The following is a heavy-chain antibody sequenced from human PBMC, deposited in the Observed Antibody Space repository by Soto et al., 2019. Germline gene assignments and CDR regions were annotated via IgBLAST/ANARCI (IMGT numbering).Heavy chain of an antibody. CDR1: GGSISSNSYY. V-gene: IGHV4-39*02. D-gene: IGHD1-20*01. CDR2: IYYSGTT. J-gene: IGHJ6*02. CDR3: ARRAAWVTEDYYYYGMDV. Sequence: QLQLQESGPGLVKPSETLSLTCTVSGGSISSNSYYWGWIRQPPGKGLEWIGSIYYSGTTYYNPYXKCPATLSVEXXKXHXHLQLSSVTAADTAVYYCARRAAWVTEDYYYYGMDVWGQGTTVTVSS.